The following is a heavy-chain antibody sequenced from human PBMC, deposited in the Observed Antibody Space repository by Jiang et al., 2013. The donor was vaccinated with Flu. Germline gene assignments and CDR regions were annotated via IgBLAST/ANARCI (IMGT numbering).Heavy chain of an antibody. CDR1: GGSLVNYA. Sequence: QLVESGAEVKEPGSSVKVSCKASGGSLVNYAITWVRQAPGKGLEWMGIIYPGDSDTRYSPSFQGQVTISADKSISTAYLQWSSLKASDTAMYYCARQVAPSDYWGQGTLVTVSS. J-gene: IGHJ4*02. D-gene: IGHD2-15*01. V-gene: IGHV5-51*01. CDR3: ARQVAPSDY. CDR2: IYPGDSDT.